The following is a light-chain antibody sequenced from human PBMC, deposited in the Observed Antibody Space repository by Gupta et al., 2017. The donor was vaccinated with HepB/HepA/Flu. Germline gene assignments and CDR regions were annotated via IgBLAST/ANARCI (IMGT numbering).Light chain of an antibody. V-gene: IGLV2-14*03. Sequence: SSLTQPASVSASPGQSITISCTGTSSYVGGYNYVCCYQHHPAKPHHLMIYDVSKRPAGLASRFSGSTAGTTASLTTSGHTAEDAADYYCSSDTSSNTVVFGGGTKLTVL. J-gene: IGLJ2*01. CDR2: DVS. CDR1: SSYVGGYNY. CDR3: SSDTSSNTVV.